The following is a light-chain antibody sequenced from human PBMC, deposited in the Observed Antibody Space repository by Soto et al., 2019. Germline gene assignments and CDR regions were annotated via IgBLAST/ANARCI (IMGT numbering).Light chain of an antibody. CDR1: SGHSSYA. V-gene: IGLV4-69*01. J-gene: IGLJ3*02. CDR2: LNSDGSH. CDR3: QTWGTGIWV. Sequence: QAVVTQSPSASASLGASVKLTCTLSSGHSSYAIAWHQQQSEKGPRYLMKLNSDGSHSKGDGIPDRFSGSSSGAERYLTISSLQSEDEADYYCQTWGTGIWVFGGGTKLTVL.